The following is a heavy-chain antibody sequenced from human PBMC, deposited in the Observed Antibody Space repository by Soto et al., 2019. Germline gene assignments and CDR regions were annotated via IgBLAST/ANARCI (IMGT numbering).Heavy chain of an antibody. D-gene: IGHD6-19*01. CDR2: ISYDGSNK. CDR1: GFTFSSYG. CDR3: AKDGIAVADTNWFDP. J-gene: IGHJ5*02. Sequence: QPGGSLRLSCAASGFTFSSYGMHWVRQAPGKGLEWVAVISYDGSNKYYADSVKGRFTISRDNSKNTLYLQMNSLRAEDTAVYYCAKDGIAVADTNWFDPWGQGTLVTVSS. V-gene: IGHV3-30*18.